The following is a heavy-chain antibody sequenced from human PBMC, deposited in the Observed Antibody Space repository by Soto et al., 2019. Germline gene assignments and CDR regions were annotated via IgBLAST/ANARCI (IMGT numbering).Heavy chain of an antibody. V-gene: IGHV1-18*04. Sequence: QGQLVQSGAEVKKPGASVKVSCKASGYTFTSFGITWVRQAPGQGLEWMGWISTYNGKANYAQKLQGRATVTKDTSTNTAYMELRSLRSDDTAVYYCAKDGYGNNDGDALQIWGQGTMVTVSS. CDR1: GYTFTSFG. CDR2: ISTYNGKA. J-gene: IGHJ3*02. D-gene: IGHD4-4*01. CDR3: AKDGYGNNDGDALQI.